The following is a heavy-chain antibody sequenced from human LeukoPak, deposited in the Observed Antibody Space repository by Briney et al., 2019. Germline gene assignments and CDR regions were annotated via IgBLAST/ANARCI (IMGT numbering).Heavy chain of an antibody. J-gene: IGHJ6*03. CDR3: ARGPNYAFWSGSYYYYMDV. CDR1: GYTFTRYD. Sequence: ASVKVSCKASGYTFTRYDINWVRQASGQGLAWMGWMNPNSGNTGYAQKFQGRVTMTRSTSINTAYMELSSLRSEDTAVYYCARGPNYAFWSGSYYYYMDVWGKGTTVTVSS. V-gene: IGHV1-8*01. CDR2: MNPNSGNT. D-gene: IGHD3-3*01.